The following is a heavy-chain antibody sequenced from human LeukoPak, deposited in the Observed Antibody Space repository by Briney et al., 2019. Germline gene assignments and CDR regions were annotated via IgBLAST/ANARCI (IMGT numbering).Heavy chain of an antibody. D-gene: IGHD3-22*01. CDR2: IYSGGST. J-gene: IGHJ4*02. CDR1: GFTVSSNY. CDR3: ARGHDYDSSVAY. Sequence: GGSLRLSCAASGFTVSSNYMSWVRQAPGKGLDWVSVIYSGGSTYYADSVKGRFTISRDNSKNTLYLQMNSLRAEDAAVYYCARGHDYDSSVAYWGQGTLVTVPS. V-gene: IGHV3-66*01.